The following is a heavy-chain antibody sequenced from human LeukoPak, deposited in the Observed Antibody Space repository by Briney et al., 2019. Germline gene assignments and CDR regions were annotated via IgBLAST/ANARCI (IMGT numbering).Heavy chain of an antibody. CDR3: ARHVWLQPFDY. CDR1: GGSMNSYY. V-gene: IGHV4-59*08. Sequence: SETLSLTCSVSGGSMNSYYWSWIRQSAGKGLEWIGYIYYSGSTNYNPSLKSRVTISVDTSKNQFSLKLSSVTAADTAVYYCARHVWLQPFDYWGQGTLVTVSS. D-gene: IGHD3-9*01. CDR2: IYYSGST. J-gene: IGHJ4*02.